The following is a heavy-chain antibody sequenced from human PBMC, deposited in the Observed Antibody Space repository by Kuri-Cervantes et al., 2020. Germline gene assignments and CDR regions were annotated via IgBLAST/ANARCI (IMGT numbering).Heavy chain of an antibody. V-gene: IGHV3-7*01. D-gene: IGHD5-18*01. J-gene: IGHJ4*02. CDR3: ARLDSHSYGDL. CDR2: IKQDGSEK. Sequence: GGSLRLSCAASGFTFSSYWMSWVRQAPGKGLEWVANIKQDGSEKYYVDSGKGRFTISRDNSKNTLYLQMNSLRAEDTAVYYRARLDSHSYGDLWGQGTLVTVSS. CDR1: GFTFSSYW.